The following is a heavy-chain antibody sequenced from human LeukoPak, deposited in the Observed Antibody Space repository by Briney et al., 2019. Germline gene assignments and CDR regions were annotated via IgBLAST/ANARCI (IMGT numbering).Heavy chain of an antibody. CDR1: GYTFIDYY. CDR3: VRQVSDY. CDR2: INSNSGDT. D-gene: IGHD1-14*01. Sequence: ASVKVSCKASGYTFIDYYIHWVRQAPGQGLEWMGWINSNSGDTNYAQKFQGRVTMTRDTSISTAYMELSRLRSDDTAVYYCVRQVSDYWGQGTLVTVSS. J-gene: IGHJ4*02. V-gene: IGHV1-2*02.